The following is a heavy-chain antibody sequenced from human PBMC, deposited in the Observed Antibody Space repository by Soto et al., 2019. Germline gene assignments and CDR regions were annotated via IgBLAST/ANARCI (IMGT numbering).Heavy chain of an antibody. J-gene: IGHJ5*02. V-gene: IGHV2-5*02. CDR1: GFSLSTSGEG. CDR3: AHRRVLGGGTCFDP. Sequence: QITLKESGPTLVKPTQTLTLTCTFSGFSLSTSGEGVAWIRQPPGKALEWLALIYWDDDKRLSPALEKRLTITKDTSKNQVVVTMANMDPVDTATYYCAHRRVLGGGTCFDPWGQGILVTVSS. D-gene: IGHD1-1*01. CDR2: IYWDDDK.